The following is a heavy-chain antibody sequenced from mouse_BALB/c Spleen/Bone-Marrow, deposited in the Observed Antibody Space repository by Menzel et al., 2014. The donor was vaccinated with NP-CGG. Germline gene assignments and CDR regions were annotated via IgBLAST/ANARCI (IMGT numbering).Heavy chain of an antibody. D-gene: IGHD1-1*01. CDR1: GFTFSSFG. J-gene: IGHJ2*01. Sequence: DVKLVESGGGLVQPGGSRKLSCAASGFTFSSFGMHWVRQAPGKGLEWVAYISSGSSTIYYADTVKGRFTISRDNPKNTLFLQMTSLRSEDTAMYYCAREATVVAKDYFDYWGQGTTLTVSS. CDR2: ISSGSSTI. V-gene: IGHV5-17*02. CDR3: AREATVVAKDYFDY.